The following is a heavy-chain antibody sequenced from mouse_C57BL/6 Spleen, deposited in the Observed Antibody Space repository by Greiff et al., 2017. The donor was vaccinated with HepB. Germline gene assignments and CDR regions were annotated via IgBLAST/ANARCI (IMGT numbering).Heavy chain of an antibody. CDR3: AKSYYDDESY. Sequence: VQLQESGAELAKPGASVKLSCKASGYTFTSYGMHWVKQRPGQGLEWIGYINPSSGYTKYNQKFKDKATLTADKSSSTAYMQLRSLTYEDSAVYYRAKSYYDDESYWGQGTTLTVSS. CDR2: INPSSGYT. J-gene: IGHJ2*01. CDR1: GYTFTSYG. V-gene: IGHV1-7*01. D-gene: IGHD2-4*01.